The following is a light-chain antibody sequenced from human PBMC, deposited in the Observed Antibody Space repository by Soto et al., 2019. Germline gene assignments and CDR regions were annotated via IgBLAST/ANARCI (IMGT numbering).Light chain of an antibody. CDR3: TSFAGGDYV. Sequence: QSALTQPPSASGSPGQSVTISCTGTSSDVGAYNFVSWYQQHPGKAPKLMIYDVSNRPSGVPDRFSGSKSGNTASLTVSGLQAEDEADYYCTSFAGGDYVFGTGTKVTVL. CDR2: DVS. V-gene: IGLV2-8*01. CDR1: SSDVGAYNF. J-gene: IGLJ1*01.